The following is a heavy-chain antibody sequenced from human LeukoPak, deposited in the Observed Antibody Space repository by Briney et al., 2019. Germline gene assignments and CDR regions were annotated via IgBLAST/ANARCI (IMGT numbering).Heavy chain of an antibody. CDR3: TRDLNSGGSC. D-gene: IGHD2-15*01. CDR2: ISGSSGII. J-gene: IGHJ4*02. CDR1: GFTFNTYT. Sequence: GGSLRLSCAASGFTFNTYTMNWVRQAPGKGLEWVSYISGSSGIIDYADSVKGRFTISRDNSKNTMYLQMNSLRAEDTAVYYCTRDLNSGGSCWGQGTLVIVSS. V-gene: IGHV3-48*01.